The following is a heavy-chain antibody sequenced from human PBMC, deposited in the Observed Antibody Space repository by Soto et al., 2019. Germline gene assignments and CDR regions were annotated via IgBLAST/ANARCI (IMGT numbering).Heavy chain of an antibody. Sequence: GGSLRLSCAASGFTFSSYDMKWVRQAPGKGLEWVSYISRSGTTIYYADSVKGRVTISRDNAKNSLYLQMNSLRAEDTAVYYCARDPGRRSARYGMDVWGQGTTVTVSS. CDR1: GFTFSSYD. J-gene: IGHJ6*02. CDR2: ISRSGTTI. CDR3: ARDPGRRSARYGMDV. V-gene: IGHV3-48*03.